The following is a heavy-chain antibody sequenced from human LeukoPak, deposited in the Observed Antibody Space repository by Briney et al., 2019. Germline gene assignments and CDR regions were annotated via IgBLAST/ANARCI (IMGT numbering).Heavy chain of an antibody. D-gene: IGHD3-10*01. V-gene: IGHV3-23*01. J-gene: IGHJ5*02. CDR3: AKSGVTTMVRGVIIA. CDR2: ISGSGGST. Sequence: GGSLRLSCAGSGFTFTNYAMSWVRQAPGQGLEWVSAISGSGGSTYYADSVKGRFTISRDNSKSTLYLQMNSLRAEDTAIYYCAKSGVTTMVRGVIIAWGQGTLATVSS. CDR1: GFTFTNYA.